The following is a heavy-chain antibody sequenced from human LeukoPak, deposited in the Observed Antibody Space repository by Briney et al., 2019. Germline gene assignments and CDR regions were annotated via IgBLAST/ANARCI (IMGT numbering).Heavy chain of an antibody. J-gene: IGHJ4*02. CDR1: GFTFDDYA. Sequence: PGGSLRLSCAASGFTFDDYAMHWVRQAPGKGLEWVSGISWNSGSIGYADSVKGRFTISRDNAKNSLYLQMNSLRAEDTALYYCAKGIVATIEALEANFDYWGQGTLVTVSS. CDR3: AKGIVATIEALEANFDY. CDR2: ISWNSGSI. D-gene: IGHD5-12*01. V-gene: IGHV3-9*01.